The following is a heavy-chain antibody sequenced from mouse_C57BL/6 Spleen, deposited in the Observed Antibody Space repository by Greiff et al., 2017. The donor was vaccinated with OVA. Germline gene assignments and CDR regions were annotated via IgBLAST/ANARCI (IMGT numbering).Heavy chain of an antibody. J-gene: IGHJ3*01. CDR1: GFSLTSYA. CDR3: ASQDSSVSLAY. V-gene: IGHV2-9-1*01. CDR2: IWTGGGT. D-gene: IGHD3-2*02. Sequence: VKLMESGPGLVAPSQSLSITCTVSGFSLTSYAISWVRQPSGKGLEWLGVIWTGGGTNYNSALKSRLSISKDNSKSQVFLKMNSLQTDDTTRYYCASQDSSVSLAYWGQGTLVTVSA.